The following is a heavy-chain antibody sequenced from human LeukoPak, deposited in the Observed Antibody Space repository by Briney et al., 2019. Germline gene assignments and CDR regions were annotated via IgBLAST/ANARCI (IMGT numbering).Heavy chain of an antibody. CDR1: GGSIGSGGYY. J-gene: IGHJ4*02. V-gene: IGHV4-31*03. CDR2: IYYSGST. Sequence: SETLSLTCTVSGGSIGSGGYYWSWIRQHPGKGLEWIGYIYYSGSTYYNPSLKSRVTISVDTSKNQFSLKLSSVTAADTAVYYCARDSSSSGFDYWGQGTLVTVSS. D-gene: IGHD6-6*01. CDR3: ARDSSSSGFDY.